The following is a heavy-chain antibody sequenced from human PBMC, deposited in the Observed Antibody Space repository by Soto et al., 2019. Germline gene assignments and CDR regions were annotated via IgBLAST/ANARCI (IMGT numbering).Heavy chain of an antibody. Sequence: PGWSLRLSCASSVFTFISYGMHWVRQAPGKGLEWVAVISYDGSNKYYADSVKGRFTISRDNSKNTLYLQMNSLRAEDTAVYYCAKDRGRGYSGYEQLDYWGQGTLVTVSS. D-gene: IGHD5-12*01. CDR1: VFTFISYG. V-gene: IGHV3-30*18. CDR3: AKDRGRGYSGYEQLDY. J-gene: IGHJ4*02. CDR2: ISYDGSNK.